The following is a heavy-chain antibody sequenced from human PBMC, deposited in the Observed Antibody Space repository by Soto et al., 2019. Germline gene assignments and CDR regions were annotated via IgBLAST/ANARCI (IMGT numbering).Heavy chain of an antibody. V-gene: IGHV1-69*02. Sequence: GASVKVSCKASGGTFSSYTISWVRQAPGQGLEWMGRIIPILGIANYAQKFQGRVTITADKSTSTAYMELSSLRSEDTAVYYCARSPPNYDFWSGPPYYFDYWGQGTLVTVSS. CDR1: GGTFSSYT. J-gene: IGHJ4*02. CDR2: IIPILGIA. D-gene: IGHD3-3*01. CDR3: ARSPPNYDFWSGPPYYFDY.